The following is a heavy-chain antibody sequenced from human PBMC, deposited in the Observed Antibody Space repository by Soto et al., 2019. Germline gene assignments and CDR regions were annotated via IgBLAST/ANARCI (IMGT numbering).Heavy chain of an antibody. Sequence: PGGSLRLSCAAFGFTFDDYAMHWVRQAPGKGLEWVSGITWNSGSMGYADSVKGRFIISRDNAKNSLYLQMNSLRVEDTALYYCGYCSSTFCYKATYYSYYMDVRGKGTTVTVSS. CDR3: GYCSSTFCYKATYYSYYMDV. J-gene: IGHJ6*03. D-gene: IGHD2-2*02. CDR1: GFTFDDYA. CDR2: ITWNSGSM. V-gene: IGHV3-9*01.